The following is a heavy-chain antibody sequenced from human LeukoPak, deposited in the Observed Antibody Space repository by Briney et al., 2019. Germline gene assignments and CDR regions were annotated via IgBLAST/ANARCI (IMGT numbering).Heavy chain of an antibody. D-gene: IGHD6-19*01. CDR1: GYSFPGYW. J-gene: IGHJ4*02. CDR2: IYPGDSDT. Sequence: GESLKISCKGSGYSFPGYWIGWVRQMPGKGLEWMGIIYPGDSDTRYSPSFQGQVTISADKSTSTTYLQWSSLKVSDTAIYFCARRHKYSSGWSHYFDYWGQGTLVTVSS. CDR3: ARRHKYSSGWSHYFDY. V-gene: IGHV5-51*01.